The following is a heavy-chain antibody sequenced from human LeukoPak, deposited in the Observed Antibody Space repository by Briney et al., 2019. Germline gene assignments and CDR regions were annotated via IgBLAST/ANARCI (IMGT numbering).Heavy chain of an antibody. D-gene: IGHD5-12*01. CDR1: GGSLSSHY. V-gene: IGHV4-59*11. CDR2: IYYSEST. Sequence: PSETLFLTCTVSGGSLSSHYWSWIRQPPGKGLEWIGYIYYSESTNYNPSLKSRVTISVDTSKNQYSRKLSSVTAADTAVYYCARERNIVEIFDYWGQGTLVTVSS. J-gene: IGHJ4*02. CDR3: ARERNIVEIFDY.